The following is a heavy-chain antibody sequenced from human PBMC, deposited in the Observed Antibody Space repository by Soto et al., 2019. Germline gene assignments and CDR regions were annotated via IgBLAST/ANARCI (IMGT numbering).Heavy chain of an antibody. Sequence: LRLSCAASGFTFSSYTIHWVRQSPGKVLEWVALISYDGGNKYYADSVKGGFTISRDNSKNTLYLQMNSLRAEDTAVYYCARDNGHRHGHGMEVWGQGTTVTVSS. D-gene: IGHD5-18*01. CDR3: ARDNGHRHGHGMEV. CDR1: GFTFSSYT. J-gene: IGHJ6*02. CDR2: ISYDGGNK. V-gene: IGHV3-30-3*01.